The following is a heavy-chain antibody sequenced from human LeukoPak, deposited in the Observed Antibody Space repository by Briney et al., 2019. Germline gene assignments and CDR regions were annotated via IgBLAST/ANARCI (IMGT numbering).Heavy chain of an antibody. D-gene: IGHD6-13*01. CDR2: ISSSGSTI. J-gene: IGHJ4*02. V-gene: IGHV3-48*03. CDR3: ARVVIAAADY. Sequence: GGSLRLSCAAAGFTFSSYEMNWVRQAPGKGLEWVSYISSSGSTIYYADSVKGRFTISRDNAKNSLYLQMNSLRAEDTAVYYCARVVIAAADYWGQGTLVTVSS. CDR1: GFTFSSYE.